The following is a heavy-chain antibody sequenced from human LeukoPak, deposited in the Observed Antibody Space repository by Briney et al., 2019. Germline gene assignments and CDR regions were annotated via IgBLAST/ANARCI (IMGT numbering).Heavy chain of an antibody. J-gene: IGHJ6*03. CDR1: AYTFADYY. V-gene: IGHV1-18*04. Sequence: ASVKVSCKASAYTFADYYVHWVRQAPGQGLEWMGWISAYNGNTNYAQKLQGRVTMTTDTSTSTAYMELRSLRSDDTAVYYCARGRFLEWSWPLYYYYYMDVWGKGTTVTVSS. D-gene: IGHD3-3*01. CDR2: ISAYNGNT. CDR3: ARGRFLEWSWPLYYYYYMDV.